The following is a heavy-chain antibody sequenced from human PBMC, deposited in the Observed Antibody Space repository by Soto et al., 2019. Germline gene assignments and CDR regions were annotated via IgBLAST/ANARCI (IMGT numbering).Heavy chain of an antibody. Sequence: PSETLSLTCAVYVGSCSDKFWTWIRQPPGKGLEWIGEINHSGSTNHNPSLKSRVTISIDTSKNQFSLKLNSVTAADTAVYYCARGGNGDYVFDYWGQGTLVTVSS. CDR3: ARGGNGDYVFDY. V-gene: IGHV4-34*01. J-gene: IGHJ4*02. CDR1: VGSCSDKF. CDR2: INHSGST. D-gene: IGHD4-17*01.